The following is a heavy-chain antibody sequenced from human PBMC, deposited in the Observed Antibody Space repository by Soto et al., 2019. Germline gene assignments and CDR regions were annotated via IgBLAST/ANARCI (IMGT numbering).Heavy chain of an antibody. CDR2: IWYDGSNK. CDR3: ARDPPGYSSSSPPGWFDP. J-gene: IGHJ5*02. V-gene: IGHV3-33*01. CDR1: GFTFSSYG. Sequence: GGSLRLSCAASGFTFSSYGMHWVRQAPGKGLEWVAVIWYDGSNKYYADSVKGRFTISRDNSKNTLYLQMNSLRAEDTAVYYCARDPPGYSSSSPPGWFDPWGQGTLVTVS. D-gene: IGHD6-6*01.